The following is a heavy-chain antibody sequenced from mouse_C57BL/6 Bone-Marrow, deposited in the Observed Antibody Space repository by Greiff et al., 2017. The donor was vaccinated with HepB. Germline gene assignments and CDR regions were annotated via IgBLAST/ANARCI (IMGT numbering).Heavy chain of an antibody. CDR2: ISNGGGST. Sequence: VMLVESGGGLVQPGGSLKLSCAASGFTFSDYYMYWVRQTPEKRLEWVAYISNGGGSTYYPDTVKGRFTISRDNSKNTLYLQMSRLKSEDTAMYYCARHGGVSYWGQGTLVTVSA. CDR3: ARHGGVSY. J-gene: IGHJ3*01. CDR1: GFTFSDYY. V-gene: IGHV5-12*01.